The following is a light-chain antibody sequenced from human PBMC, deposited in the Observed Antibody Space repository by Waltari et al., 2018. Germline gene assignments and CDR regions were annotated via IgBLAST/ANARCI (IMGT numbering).Light chain of an antibody. V-gene: IGLV4-69*01. CDR1: SGHSTYP. CDR2: VNGDARH. CDR3: QTWGAGIRV. J-gene: IGLJ1*01. Sequence: QPVLTQSPSASASLGASVKLTCTLSSGHSTYPIAWHQQQPEKGPRFLMQVNGDARHTKGDGIPDRFSVSSSGAERYLTISVLQSDDEADYYCQTWGAGIRVFGTGTKVTVL.